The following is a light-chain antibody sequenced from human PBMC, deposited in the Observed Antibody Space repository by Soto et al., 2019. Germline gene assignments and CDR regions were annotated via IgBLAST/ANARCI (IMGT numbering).Light chain of an antibody. CDR2: DAS. V-gene: IGKV1-5*01. J-gene: IGKJ1*01. CDR3: QQSQSYWS. Sequence: DIPMTQSPSTLSASVGDRVTITCRASQSISAWLAWYQQKPGQAPKLLIHDASDLEIGVPSRFSGSGSGTEFTLTISSLQPDDFGTYYCQQSQSYWSFGQGTKVEIK. CDR1: QSISAW.